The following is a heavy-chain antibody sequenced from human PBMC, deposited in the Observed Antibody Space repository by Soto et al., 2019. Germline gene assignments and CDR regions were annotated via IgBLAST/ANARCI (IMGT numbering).Heavy chain of an antibody. CDR3: ARDFNCYTMDV. J-gene: IGHJ6*02. Sequence: ASVKVSCKASGYTFTGDYMHWVRQAPGQGLEWLGRINPNSGVTNYAQNFEGRVTMTRDTSTSTAYMEMSRLRFDDTAVYYCARDFNCYTMDVWGQGTTVTVSS. CDR2: INPNSGVT. CDR1: GYTFTGDY. V-gene: IGHV1-2*02.